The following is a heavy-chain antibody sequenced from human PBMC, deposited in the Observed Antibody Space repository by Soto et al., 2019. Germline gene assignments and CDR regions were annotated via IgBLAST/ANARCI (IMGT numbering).Heavy chain of an antibody. CDR2: IIPILGIA. V-gene: IGHV1-69*02. CDR3: ARRLGIAAAGTGYFQH. J-gene: IGHJ1*01. CDR1: GGTFSSYT. D-gene: IGHD6-13*01. Sequence: QVQLVQSGAEVKKPGSSVKVSCKASGGTFSSYTISWVRQAPGQGLEWMGRIIPILGIANYAQKFQGRVTITADKSTSTAYMELSSLRSEDTAVDYCARRLGIAAAGTGYFQHWGQGTLVTVSS.